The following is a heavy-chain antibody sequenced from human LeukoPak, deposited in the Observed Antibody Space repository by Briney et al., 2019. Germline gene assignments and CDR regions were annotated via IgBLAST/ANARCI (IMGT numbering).Heavy chain of an antibody. CDR3: AKVRDYYYYGMDV. V-gene: IGHV3-23*01. CDR1: GFTFNNFG. Sequence: GGSLRLSCAASGFTFNNFGMAWVRQAPGKGPEWVSTISGDGRNTHYADSVKGRFTISRDNSKNTLYLQMNSLRVEDTAVYYCAKVRDYYYYGMDVWGQGTTVTVSS. CDR2: ISGDGRNT. J-gene: IGHJ6*02.